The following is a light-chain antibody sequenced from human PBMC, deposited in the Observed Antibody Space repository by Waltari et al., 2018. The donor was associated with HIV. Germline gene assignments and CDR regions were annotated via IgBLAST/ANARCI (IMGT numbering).Light chain of an antibody. J-gene: IGLJ2*01. CDR2: RST. V-gene: IGLV1-47*01. CDR1: NSNIGANS. CDR3: ATWDDRLRGGI. Sequence: QSVLTQPPSASGTPGQRVTIPCSGSNSNIGANSVFWYQQTPGTAPRLLIYRSTRRPSGIPDRFSGSKSGTSASLAISGLRSEDEAEYFCATWDDRLRGGIFGGGTKLTVL.